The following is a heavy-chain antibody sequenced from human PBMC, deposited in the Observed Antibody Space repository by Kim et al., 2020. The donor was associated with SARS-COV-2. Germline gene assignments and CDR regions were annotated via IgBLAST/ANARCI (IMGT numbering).Heavy chain of an antibody. CDR2: IWYDGSNK. Sequence: GGSLRLSCAASGFTFSSYGMHWFRQAPGKGLEWVAVIWYDGSNKYYADSVKGRFTISRDNSKNTLYLQMNSLRAEDTAVYYCAKDQLGPLGTFVYWGQGTLVTVSS. J-gene: IGHJ4*02. V-gene: IGHV3-33*06. D-gene: IGHD1-1*01. CDR3: AKDQLGPLGTFVY. CDR1: GFTFSSYG.